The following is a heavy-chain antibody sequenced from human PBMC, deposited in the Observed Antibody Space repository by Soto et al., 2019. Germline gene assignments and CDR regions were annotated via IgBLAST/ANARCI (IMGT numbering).Heavy chain of an antibody. V-gene: IGHV3-23*01. J-gene: IGHJ5*02. CDR1: GFTFSSYA. CDR2: ISGSGGST. D-gene: IGHD2-2*01. Sequence: GGSLRLSCAASGFTFSSYAMSWVRQAPGKGLEWVSAISGSGGSTYYADSVKGRFTISRDNSKNTLYIQMNSLRAEDTAVYYCAKDPTLRYCSSTSCSTANWFDPWGQGTLVTVSS. CDR3: AKDPTLRYCSSTSCSTANWFDP.